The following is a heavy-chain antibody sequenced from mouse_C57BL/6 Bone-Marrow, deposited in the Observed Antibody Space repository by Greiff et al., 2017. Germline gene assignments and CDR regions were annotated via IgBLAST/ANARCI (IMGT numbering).Heavy chain of an antibody. CDR1: GFNIKDDY. CDR3: TTGYFDV. CDR2: IDPENGDT. J-gene: IGHJ1*03. V-gene: IGHV14-4*01. Sequence: EVKLQQSGAELVRPGASVKLSCTASGFNIKDDYMHWVKQRPEQGLEWIGWIDPENGDTEYASKFQGKATITADTASNTAYLQLSSLTSEDTAVYYCTTGYFDVWGTGTTVTVSS.